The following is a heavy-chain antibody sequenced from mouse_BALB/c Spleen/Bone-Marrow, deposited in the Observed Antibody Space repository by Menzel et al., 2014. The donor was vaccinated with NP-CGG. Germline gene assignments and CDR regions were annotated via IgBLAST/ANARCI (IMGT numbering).Heavy chain of an antibody. D-gene: IGHD2-3*01. J-gene: IGHJ2*01. V-gene: IGHV1-14*01. CDR2: INPYNDGI. CDR3: AREGWLLRFGC. CDR1: GYTFTGYV. Sequence: EVQLQESGPELVKPGASVKMSCMASGYTFTGYVMHWVKQKPGQGLEWIGNINPYNDGIKYNEKFKGKATLTSDISSTTAYMELSGLTSEDSAVYFCAREGWLLRFGCWGQGTILTVSS.